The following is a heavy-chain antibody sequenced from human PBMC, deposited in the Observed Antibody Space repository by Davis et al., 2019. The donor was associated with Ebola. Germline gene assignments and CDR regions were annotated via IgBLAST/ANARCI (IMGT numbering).Heavy chain of an antibody. V-gene: IGHV1-2*04. CDR3: ARDLLEWGLHN. CDR2: INPNSGGT. Sequence: ASVKVSCKASGYTFTGYYMHWVRQAPGQGLEWMGWINPNSGGTNYAQKFQGWVTMTRDTSISTAYMELSRLRSDGPAVYYCARDLLEWGLHNWGQGTLVTVSS. D-gene: IGHD3-3*01. CDR1: GYTFTGYY. J-gene: IGHJ4*02.